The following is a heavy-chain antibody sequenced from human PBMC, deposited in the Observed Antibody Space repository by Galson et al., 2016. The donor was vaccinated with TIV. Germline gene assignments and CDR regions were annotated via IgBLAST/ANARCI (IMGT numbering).Heavy chain of an antibody. CDR2: ISFDGRNK. CDR1: EFTFSSYA. V-gene: IGHV3-30*04. Sequence: SLRLSCAASEFTFSSYAMYWVRQAPGKGLEWVAAISFDGRNKYYADSVKGRFTISRDNSKNTLSLQMNSLRPEDTAVYYCTREGYCSSASCSNWFDPWGQGTLVTVSS. D-gene: IGHD2-2*01. CDR3: TREGYCSSASCSNWFDP. J-gene: IGHJ5*02.